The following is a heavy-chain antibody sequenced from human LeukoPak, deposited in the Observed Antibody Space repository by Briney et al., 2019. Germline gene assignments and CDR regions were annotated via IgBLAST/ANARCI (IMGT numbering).Heavy chain of an antibody. Sequence: GASVKVSCKASGYTFTGYYMHWVRQAPGQGLEWMGRINPNSGGTNYAQKFQGRVTMTRDTSISTAYMELSRLRSDDTAVYYCASWVAAAGTVGYFQHWGQGTLVIVSS. J-gene: IGHJ1*01. CDR2: INPNSGGT. CDR3: ASWVAAAGTVGYFQH. D-gene: IGHD6-13*01. CDR1: GYTFTGYY. V-gene: IGHV1-2*06.